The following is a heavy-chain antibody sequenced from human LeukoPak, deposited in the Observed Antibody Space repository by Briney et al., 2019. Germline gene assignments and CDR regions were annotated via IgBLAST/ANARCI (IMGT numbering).Heavy chain of an antibody. V-gene: IGHV1-2*02. CDR2: INPNSGDT. D-gene: IGHD3-10*01. Sequence: GASVKVSCKASGYTFTDYYINWVRQAPGQGLEWIGWINPNSGDTNYAQKFQDRVTMTRDTSISTAYIELNFLRSDDTAVYYCARDLRSGAAYFDYWGQGTLVTVSS. CDR3: ARDLRSGAAYFDY. J-gene: IGHJ4*02. CDR1: GYTFTDYY.